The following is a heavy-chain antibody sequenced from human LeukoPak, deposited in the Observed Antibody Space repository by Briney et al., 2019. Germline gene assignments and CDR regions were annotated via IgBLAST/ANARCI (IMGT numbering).Heavy chain of an antibody. CDR2: IKQDGSEK. CDR3: ARGGDPANWFDS. V-gene: IGHV3-7*04. J-gene: IGHJ5*01. Sequence: GGSLRLSCAVSGFTYSSFWMRWVHQAPGEEREWVANIKQDGSEKYYVDSVKGRFTISRDNAKNSLYLQMNSLRAEDTAVYYCARGGDPANWFDSWGQGTLVTVSS. CDR1: GFTYSSFW. D-gene: IGHD5-18*01.